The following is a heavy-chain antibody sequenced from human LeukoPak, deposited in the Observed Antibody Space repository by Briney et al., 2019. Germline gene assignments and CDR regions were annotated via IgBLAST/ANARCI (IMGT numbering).Heavy chain of an antibody. CDR1: VYTFTSYD. D-gene: IGHD4-17*01. Sequence: ASVKVSCKASVYTFTSYDINWLRQAPGQGLDWMGWMNPNSGNTGYAQKFQGRVTMTRDTSISTAYMELSSLRFEDTAVYYCARGVGTTVYYYYMDVWGKGTTVSVSS. CDR3: ARGVGTTVYYYYMDV. V-gene: IGHV1-8*01. CDR2: MNPNSGNT. J-gene: IGHJ6*03.